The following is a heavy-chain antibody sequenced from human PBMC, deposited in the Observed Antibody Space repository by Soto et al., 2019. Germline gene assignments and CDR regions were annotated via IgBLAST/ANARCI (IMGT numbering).Heavy chain of an antibody. V-gene: IGHV3-23*01. CDR3: AKGRGGSGSLTPRVDF. CDR1: GFTFNNYA. J-gene: IGHJ4*02. Sequence: EVQLLESGGGLVQPGGSLRLSCAASGFTFNNYAMTWVRQAPGEGLEWVSAISGGGDTTSYADSVKGRFTVSRDGYKNTLYLQRSSLRAEDTALYYCAKGRGGSGSLTPRVDFWGQGTLVTVSS. D-gene: IGHD3-10*01. CDR2: ISGGGDTT.